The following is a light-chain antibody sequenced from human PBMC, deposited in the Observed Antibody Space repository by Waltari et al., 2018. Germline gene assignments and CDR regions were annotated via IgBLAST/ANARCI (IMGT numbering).Light chain of an antibody. CDR2: GAS. V-gene: IGKV1-6*01. J-gene: IGKJ2*01. Sequence: AIQMTQSPSSLSASVGDRVTITCRASQGIRSDLGWYQQKPGKAPKFLIYGASTLQSGVPSRFSCSGSGTEFTLTISSLQPEDFATYYCLQDYTYPRTFGQGTKLEIK. CDR1: QGIRSD. CDR3: LQDYTYPRT.